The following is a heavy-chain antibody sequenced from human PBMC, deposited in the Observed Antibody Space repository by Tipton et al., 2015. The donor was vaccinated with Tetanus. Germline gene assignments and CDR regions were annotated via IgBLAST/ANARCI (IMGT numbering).Heavy chain of an antibody. Sequence: SLRLSCPASGFTFISYTMAWFRQAPGQGLEWVSAINSRSDLVYYADSVKGRFTISRDNANKLVFLQMNSLRADDTALYFCARRSGVAAINYWGQGTLVTVSS. V-gene: IGHV3-21*01. CDR1: GFTFISYT. J-gene: IGHJ4*02. D-gene: IGHD5-12*01. CDR2: INSRSDLV. CDR3: ARRSGVAAINY.